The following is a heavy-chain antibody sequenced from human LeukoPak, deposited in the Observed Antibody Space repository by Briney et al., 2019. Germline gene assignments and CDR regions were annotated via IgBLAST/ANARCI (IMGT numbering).Heavy chain of an antibody. J-gene: IGHJ4*02. CDR2: IYPADSDT. Sequence: GESLKISCKGFGYSFTTYWIGWVRQMPGKGLEWVGIIYPADSDTRYSPSFQGQVTISADKSISTAYVQWSSLEASDTAIYYCATHSGLRTLDYWGQGTLVTVSS. D-gene: IGHD3-10*01. CDR3: ATHSGLRTLDY. V-gene: IGHV5-51*01. CDR1: GYSFTTYW.